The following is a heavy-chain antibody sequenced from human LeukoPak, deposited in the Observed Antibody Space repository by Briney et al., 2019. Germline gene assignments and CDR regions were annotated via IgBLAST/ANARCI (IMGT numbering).Heavy chain of an antibody. D-gene: IGHD6-13*01. Sequence: SQTLSLTCAISGDSVSSNSAAWNWIRQSPSRGLEWLGRTYYRSKWYNDYAVSVKGRIAINPDTSKNQFSLQLNSVTPEDTAVYYCARAKGRSPLFDYWGQGTLVTVSS. V-gene: IGHV6-1*01. J-gene: IGHJ4*02. CDR2: TYYRSKWYN. CDR1: GDSVSSNSAA. CDR3: ARAKGRSPLFDY.